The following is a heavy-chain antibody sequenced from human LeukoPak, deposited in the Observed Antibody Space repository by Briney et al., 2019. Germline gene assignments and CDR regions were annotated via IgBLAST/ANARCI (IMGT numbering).Heavy chain of an antibody. CDR3: ARGGGGTNWYMLSY. D-gene: IGHD1-1*01. CDR1: GGSISSHY. V-gene: IGHV4-59*11. J-gene: IGHJ4*02. CDR2: IYYTGST. Sequence: SETLSLTCIVSGGSISSHYWSWIRQPPGKGLEWIGFIYYTGSTNYNPSLKSRVTISGDTSKNQFSLKLTSMTAADTAVYYCARGGGGTNWYMLSYWGQGTLVTVSS.